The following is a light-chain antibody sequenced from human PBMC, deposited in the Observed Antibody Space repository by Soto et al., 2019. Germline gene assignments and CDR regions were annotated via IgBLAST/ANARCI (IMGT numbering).Light chain of an antibody. Sequence: EIVMTQSPATLSVSPGERVTLSCRASQNIRSDLAWYQQKPGQAPRLLMYGASIRATGVPARFSGSGSGTDFTLTISSLQSEDLVLYYCQQYINWTFGQGTKVEIK. CDR1: QNIRSD. J-gene: IGKJ1*01. CDR3: QQYINWT. CDR2: GAS. V-gene: IGKV3-15*01.